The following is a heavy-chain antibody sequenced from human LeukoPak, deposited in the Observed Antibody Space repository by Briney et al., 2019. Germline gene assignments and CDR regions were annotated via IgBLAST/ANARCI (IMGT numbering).Heavy chain of an antibody. V-gene: IGHV1-2*02. CDR2: INTYKGDT. D-gene: IGHD2-21*01. CDR3: ARESGHCSGDNCFYFFDL. Sequence: GASVKVSCKASGYTFTGYYMHWVRQAPGQGLEWMGWINTYKGDTNYAQKFQGRVTMTADTSTNTVYMDLRGLRSDDTAVYYCARESGHCSGDNCFYFFDLWGPGFLLTVSS. J-gene: IGHJ4*02. CDR1: GYTFTGYY.